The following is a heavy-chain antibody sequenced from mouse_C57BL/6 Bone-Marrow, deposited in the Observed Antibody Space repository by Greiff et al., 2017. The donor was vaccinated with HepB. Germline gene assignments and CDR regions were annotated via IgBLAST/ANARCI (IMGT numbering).Heavy chain of an antibody. CDR3: ASWLLPGYYFDY. CDR1: GYTFTDYY. V-gene: IGHV1-26*01. Sequence: EVQLQQSGPELVKPGASVKISCKASGYTFTDYYMNWVKQSHGKSLEWIGDINPNNGGTSYNQKFKGKATLTVDKSSSTAYMELRSLTSEDSAVYYCASWLLPGYYFDYWGQGTTLTVSS. J-gene: IGHJ2*01. CDR2: INPNNGGT. D-gene: IGHD2-3*01.